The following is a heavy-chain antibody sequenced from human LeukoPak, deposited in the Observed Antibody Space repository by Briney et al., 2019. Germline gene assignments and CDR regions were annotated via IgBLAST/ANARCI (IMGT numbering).Heavy chain of an antibody. CDR2: AYYRSKWYN. CDR1: GDSVSSNSAA. V-gene: IGHV6-1*01. D-gene: IGHD3-10*01. Sequence: SQTLSLTCAISGDSVSSNSAAWNWIRQSPSRGLEWLGRAYYRSKWYNDYAVSVKSRITINPDTSKNQFSLQLNSVTPEDTAVYYCSGSHNFYYYYGMDVWGKGTTVTVSS. CDR3: SGSHNFYYYYGMDV. J-gene: IGHJ6*04.